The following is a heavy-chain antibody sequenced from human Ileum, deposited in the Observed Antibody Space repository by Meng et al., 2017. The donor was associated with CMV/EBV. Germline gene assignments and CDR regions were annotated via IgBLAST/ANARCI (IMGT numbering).Heavy chain of an antibody. CDR2: ISSSSGDR. V-gene: IGHV3-21*01. D-gene: IGHD2-8*01. CDR1: GFSLLSYS. CDR3: GRTPRDCTRPSSCYYYGMDV. Sequence: GGSLRLSCAASGFSLLSYSINWVRQTPGKWLEWVSFISSSSGDRYYADSVKGRFTISRDDATNSLYLQMDSLRAEDTAVYYCGRTPRDCTRPSSCYYYGMDVWGQGTTVTVSS. J-gene: IGHJ6*02.